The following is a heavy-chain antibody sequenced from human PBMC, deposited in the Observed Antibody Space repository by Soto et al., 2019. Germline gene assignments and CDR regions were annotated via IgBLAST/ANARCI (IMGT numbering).Heavy chain of an antibody. CDR2: IYYSGST. CDR3: AGEGCSGGSCYYYYMDV. J-gene: IGHJ6*03. CDR1: GGSISSYY. Sequence: SETLSLTCTVSGGSISSYYWSWIRQPPGKGLEWIGYIYYSGSTNYNPSLKSRVTISVDTSKNQFSLKLSSVTAADTAVYYCAGEGCSGGSCYYYYMDVWGKGTTVTV. D-gene: IGHD2-15*01. V-gene: IGHV4-59*01.